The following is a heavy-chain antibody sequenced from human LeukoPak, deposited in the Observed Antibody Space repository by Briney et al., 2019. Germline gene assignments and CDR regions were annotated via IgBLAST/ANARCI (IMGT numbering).Heavy chain of an antibody. CDR1: GFTFSSYG. Sequence: GGSLRLSCVASGFTFSSYGMHWVRQAPGKGLEWVAVIWYDGSNKYYADSVKGRFTISRDNSKNTLYLQMNSLRAEDTAVYYCASSAEDYFDYWGQGTLVTVSS. J-gene: IGHJ4*02. V-gene: IGHV3-33*01. CDR2: IWYDGSNK. CDR3: ASSAEDYFDY.